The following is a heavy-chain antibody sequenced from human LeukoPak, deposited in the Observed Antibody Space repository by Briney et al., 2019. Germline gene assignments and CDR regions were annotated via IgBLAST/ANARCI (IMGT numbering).Heavy chain of an antibody. CDR1: GFTFSSYG. J-gene: IGHJ4*02. Sequence: PGGSLRLSCAASGFTFSSYGMHWVRQAPGKGLEWVAFIRYDGSNKYYADSVKGRFTISRDNSKNTLYLQMNSLRAEDTAVYYCAKDARVTMVRGVSYYFDYWGQETLVTVSS. V-gene: IGHV3-30*02. CDR3: AKDARVTMVRGVSYYFDY. CDR2: IRYDGSNK. D-gene: IGHD3-10*01.